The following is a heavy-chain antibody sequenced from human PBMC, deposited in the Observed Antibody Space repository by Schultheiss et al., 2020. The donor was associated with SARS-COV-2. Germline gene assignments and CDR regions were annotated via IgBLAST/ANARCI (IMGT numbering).Heavy chain of an antibody. Sequence: GESLKISCAASGFTFSSYSMNWVRQAPGKGLVWVSRIKSDGRSTSYADSVKGRFTISRDNSKNTLYLQMNSLRAEDTAVYYCAKADTYYYGSGSSGYFDYWGQGTLVTVSS. D-gene: IGHD3-10*01. V-gene: IGHV3-74*01. CDR2: IKSDGRST. J-gene: IGHJ4*02. CDR3: AKADTYYYGSGSSGYFDY. CDR1: GFTFSSYS.